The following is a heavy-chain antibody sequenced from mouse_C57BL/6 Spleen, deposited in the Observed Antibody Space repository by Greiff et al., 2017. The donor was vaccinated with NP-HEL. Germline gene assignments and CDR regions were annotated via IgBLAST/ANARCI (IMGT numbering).Heavy chain of an antibody. Sequence: EVQGVESGGGLVQPGGSLKLSCAASGFTFSDYGMAWVRQAPRKGPEWVAFISNLAYSIYYADTVTGRFTISRENAKNTLYLERSSLRSEDTAMYYCARGTTANYWYFDVWGKGTTVTVAS. D-gene: IGHD1-2*01. CDR2: ISNLAYSI. CDR3: ARGTTANYWYFDV. J-gene: IGHJ1*03. V-gene: IGHV5-15*01. CDR1: GFTFSDYG.